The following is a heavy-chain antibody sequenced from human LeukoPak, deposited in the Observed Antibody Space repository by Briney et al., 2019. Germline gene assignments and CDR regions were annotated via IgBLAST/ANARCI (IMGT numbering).Heavy chain of an antibody. J-gene: IGHJ3*02. Sequence: ASVKFSCKASGYTFTSYDINWVRQATGQGLEWMGWMNPNSGNTGYAQKFQGRVTITRNTSISTAYMELSSLRSEDTAVYYCASLGTGTTGDDAFDIWGQGTMVTVSS. V-gene: IGHV1-8*03. CDR2: MNPNSGNT. CDR3: ASLGTGTTGDDAFDI. CDR1: GYTFTSYD. D-gene: IGHD1-7*01.